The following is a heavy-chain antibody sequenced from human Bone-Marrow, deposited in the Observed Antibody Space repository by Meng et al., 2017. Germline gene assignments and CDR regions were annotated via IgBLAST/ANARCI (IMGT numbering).Heavy chain of an antibody. J-gene: IGHJ4*02. Sequence: GGSLRLSCAASGFTFSSYAMHWVRQAPGKGLEWVAVIWYDGSNKYYADSVKGRFTISRDNSKSTLYLQMNSLRAEDTAVYYCARDISYYYDSSGYYSPDYWGQGTLVTVSS. CDR2: IWYDGSNK. V-gene: IGHV3-33*08. CDR1: GFTFSSYA. D-gene: IGHD3-22*01. CDR3: ARDISYYYDSSGYYSPDY.